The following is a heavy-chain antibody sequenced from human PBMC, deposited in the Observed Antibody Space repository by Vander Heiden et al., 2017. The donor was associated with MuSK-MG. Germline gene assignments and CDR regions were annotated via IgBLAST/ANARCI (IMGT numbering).Heavy chain of an antibody. Sequence: QVQLQQWGAGLLKPSETLSLTCAVYGGSFSGYYWSWIRQPPGKCLELIGEIKQSESTNYNLSLKSRVTRSVDTSKNQFSLKLSSATASGTAGYYCSRLNCSSWYGDYWGQGTLVNVAS. J-gene: IGHJ4*02. V-gene: IGHV4-34*01. CDR3: SRLNCSSWYGDY. D-gene: IGHD6-13*01. CDR1: GGSFSGYY. CDR2: IKQSEST.